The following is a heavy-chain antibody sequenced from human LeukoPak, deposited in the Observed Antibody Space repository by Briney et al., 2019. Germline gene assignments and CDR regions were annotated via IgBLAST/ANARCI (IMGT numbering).Heavy chain of an antibody. CDR1: GFTFSSYS. CDR2: IYSGGST. V-gene: IGHV3-53*01. J-gene: IGHJ4*02. Sequence: PGGSLRLSCAASGFTFSSYSMNWVRQAPGKGLEWVSVIYSGGSTDYTDSVKGRFTISRDISKNTLYLQMNSLRAEDTAVYYCARDGGYGSGSFDYWGQGTLVTVSS. D-gene: IGHD3-10*01. CDR3: ARDGGYGSGSFDY.